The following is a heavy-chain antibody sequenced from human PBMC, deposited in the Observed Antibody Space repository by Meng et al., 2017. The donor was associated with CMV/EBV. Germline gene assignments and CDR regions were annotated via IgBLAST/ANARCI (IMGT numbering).Heavy chain of an antibody. CDR1: GYTFTSYG. D-gene: IGHD3-10*01. CDR2: ISAYNGNT. J-gene: IGHJ5*02. V-gene: IGHV1-18*01. CDR3: SRNYYGSGSWFDP. Sequence: QVPVVQSGDDVKNPGASVKCFCKASGYTFTSYGISWVRMVPGQVLEWMGWISAYNGNTNYAQKLQGRVTMTTDTSTSTAYMELRSLRSDDTAVYYCSRNYYGSGSWFDPWGQGTLVTVSS.